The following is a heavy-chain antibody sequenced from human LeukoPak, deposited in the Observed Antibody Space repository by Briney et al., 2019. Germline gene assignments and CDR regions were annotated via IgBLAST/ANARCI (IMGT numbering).Heavy chain of an antibody. D-gene: IGHD3-10*02. Sequence: PSETLSLTCTVSGGSTSSNYWSWIRQPPGKGLEWIGYIFYSGTTHYNPSLKSRVTISVDTSKNQFSLRLSSVTAADTAVYYCARDSHGRDNWYFDLWGRGTLVTVSS. J-gene: IGHJ2*01. CDR2: IFYSGTT. CDR1: GGSTSSNY. CDR3: ARDSHGRDNWYFDL. V-gene: IGHV4-59*01.